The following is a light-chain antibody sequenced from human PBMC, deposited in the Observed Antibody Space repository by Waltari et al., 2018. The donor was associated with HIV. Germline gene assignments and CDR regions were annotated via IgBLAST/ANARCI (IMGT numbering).Light chain of an antibody. CDR1: SGHSSYA. CDR2: LDGDGSH. CDR3: QTWGTGVWV. V-gene: IGLV4-69*01. J-gene: IGLJ3*02. Sequence: QLVLTQSPSASASLGASVKLTCTLSSGHSSYAIAWHQQQPEKGPRYLMKLDGDGSHSKGDGILDRFSGCSSGAGRYLTISSRQSEDEADYYCQTWGTGVWVFGGGTKLTVL.